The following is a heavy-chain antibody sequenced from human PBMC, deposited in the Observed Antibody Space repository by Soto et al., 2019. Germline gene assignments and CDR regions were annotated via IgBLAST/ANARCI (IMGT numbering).Heavy chain of an antibody. D-gene: IGHD3-10*01. Sequence: SETLSLTCAVSSGSIDNVYWWSLVRQSPGKGLERIGEIYYRGSTNYSPSLKSRVTISVATSKNQLSLILSSVTAADTAVYYCARAKFNRGVMDQFDYWGQGALVTVSS. J-gene: IGHJ4*02. CDR2: IYYRGST. V-gene: IGHV4-4*02. CDR3: ARAKFNRGVMDQFDY. CDR1: SGSIDNVYW.